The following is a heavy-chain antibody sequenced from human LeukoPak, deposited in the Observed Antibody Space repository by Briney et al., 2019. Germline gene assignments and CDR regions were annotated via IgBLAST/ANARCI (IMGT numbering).Heavy chain of an antibody. V-gene: IGHV3-72*01. J-gene: IGHJ4*02. CDR1: GFTLSDHY. CDR2: IKHKADGYTT. Sequence: GGSLRLSCAASGFTLSDHYMDWVRQAPGRGLEWVGGIKHKADGYTTQYAASVKGRFTISRDDSKNSLFLQMNSLTTEDTAVYYCNRVHGWAFDSWGQGALVTVSS. D-gene: IGHD3-10*01. CDR3: NRVHGWAFDS.